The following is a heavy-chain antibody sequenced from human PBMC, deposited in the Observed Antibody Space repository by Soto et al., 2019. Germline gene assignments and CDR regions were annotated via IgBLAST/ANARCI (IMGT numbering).Heavy chain of an antibody. J-gene: IGHJ4*02. D-gene: IGHD3-3*01. V-gene: IGHV3-23*01. CDR3: AKGLRFLEWLITLLLDY. Sequence: GGSLRLSCAASGFTFSSYAMSWVRQAPGKGLEWVSAISGSGGSTYYADSVKGRFTISRDNSKNTLYLQMNSLRAEDTAVYYCAKGLRFLEWLITLLLDYWGQGTLVTVSS. CDR1: GFTFSSYA. CDR2: ISGSGGST.